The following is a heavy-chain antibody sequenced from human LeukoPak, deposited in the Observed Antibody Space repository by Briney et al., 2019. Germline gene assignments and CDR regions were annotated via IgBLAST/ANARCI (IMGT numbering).Heavy chain of an antibody. CDR1: GGSFSGYY. CDR2: IGASGDSI. J-gene: IGHJ4*02. CDR3: AKIPDVSDY. Sequence: ETLSLTCAVYGGSFSGYYWSWVRQAPGRGLVWVSSIGASGDSIYYTDSVKGRFTISRDNSKNTLYLQMSSLRVEDTAVYYCAKIPDVSDYWGQGTLVTVSS. V-gene: IGHV3-23*01.